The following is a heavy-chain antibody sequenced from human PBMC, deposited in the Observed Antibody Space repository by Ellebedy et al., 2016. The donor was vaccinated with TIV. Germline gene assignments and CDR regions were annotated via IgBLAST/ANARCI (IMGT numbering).Heavy chain of an antibody. CDR3: ARVGSAVDY. CDR1: GFTFSSYY. J-gene: IGHJ4*02. Sequence: GGSLRLXCAASGFTFSSYYMNWVRQAPGKGLEWVAYITTGSSTIYYADSVKGRFTISRDDAKNSLYLQMNSLRAEDTAVYYCARVGSAVDYWGQGTLVTVSS. CDR2: ITTGSSTI. V-gene: IGHV3-48*04. D-gene: IGHD6-13*01.